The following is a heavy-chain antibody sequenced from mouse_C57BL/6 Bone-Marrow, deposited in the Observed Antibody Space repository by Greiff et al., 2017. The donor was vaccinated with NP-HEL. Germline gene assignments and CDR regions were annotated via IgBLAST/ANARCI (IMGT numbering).Heavy chain of an antibody. CDR1: GFTFSSYG. CDR2: ISSGGSYT. CDR3: ARQDWDPFAY. D-gene: IGHD4-1*01. J-gene: IGHJ3*01. V-gene: IGHV5-6*01. Sequence: DVQLVESGGDLVKPGGSLKLSCAASGFTFSSYGMSWVRQTPDKRLEWVATISSGGSYTYYPDSVKGRFTISRDNAKNTLYLQMSSLKSEDTAMYYCARQDWDPFAYWGQGTLVTVSA.